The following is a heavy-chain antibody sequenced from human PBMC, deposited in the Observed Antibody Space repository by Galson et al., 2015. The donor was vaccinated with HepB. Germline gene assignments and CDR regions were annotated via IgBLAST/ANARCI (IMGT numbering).Heavy chain of an antibody. Sequence: SLRLSCAASGFTFRTYGLNWVRQAPGKGLEWVALISNDGAKKHYADSVKGRFTISRDNSKNTLSLQLNTVRVEDTAVYYCAKDVLPAPYYGMDVWGQGATVTVSS. D-gene: IGHD3-10*01. CDR1: GFTFRTYG. CDR3: AKDVLPAPYYGMDV. V-gene: IGHV3-30*18. CDR2: ISNDGAKK. J-gene: IGHJ6*02.